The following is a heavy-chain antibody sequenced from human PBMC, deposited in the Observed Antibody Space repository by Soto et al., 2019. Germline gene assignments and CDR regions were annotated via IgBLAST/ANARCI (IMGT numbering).Heavy chain of an antibody. CDR2: IYYSGST. CDR1: GGSISSGGYS. Sequence: SETLSLTCAVSGGSISSGGYSWSWIRQPPGKGLEWIGYIYYSGSTNYNPSLKSRVTISVDTSKNQFSLKLSSVTAADTAVYYCARHDLSSSWPLDYWGQGTLVTVSS. J-gene: IGHJ4*02. D-gene: IGHD6-13*01. CDR3: ARHDLSSSWPLDY. V-gene: IGHV4-61*08.